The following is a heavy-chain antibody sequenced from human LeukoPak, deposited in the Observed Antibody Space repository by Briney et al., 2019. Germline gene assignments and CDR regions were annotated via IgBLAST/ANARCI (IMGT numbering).Heavy chain of an antibody. CDR1: GYTFTDYG. D-gene: IGHD2-2*01. CDR3: ARVGGRYCSSTSCYAWDY. J-gene: IGHJ4*02. CDR2: ISAYNTNT. Sequence: GASVKVSCKASGYTFTDYGFTWVRQAPGQGLEWMGWISAYNTNTNYAQRLQDRVTMTTDTSTSTACMELRSLRSDDTAVYYCARVGGRYCSSTSCYAWDYWGQGTLVTVSS. V-gene: IGHV1-18*01.